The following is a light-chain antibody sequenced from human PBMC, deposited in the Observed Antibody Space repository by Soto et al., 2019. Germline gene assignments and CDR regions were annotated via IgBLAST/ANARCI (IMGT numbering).Light chain of an antibody. CDR1: SSDVGGFNY. CDR3: SSYTSSSHYV. V-gene: IGLV2-14*01. CDR2: EVS. Sequence: QSVLTQPASVSGSLGQSITISCTGTSSDVGGFNYVSWYQLHPGKAPKLMIYEVSNRLSGVSNRFSGSKSGNTASLTISGLQAEDEADYYCSSYTSSSHYVFGTGTKVTVL. J-gene: IGLJ1*01.